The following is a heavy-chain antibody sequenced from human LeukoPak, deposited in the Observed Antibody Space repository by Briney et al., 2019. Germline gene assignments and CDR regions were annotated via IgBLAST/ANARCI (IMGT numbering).Heavy chain of an antibody. CDR1: GGSFSGHY. CDR3: ARGRTGAAALDF. CDR2: STHTGST. Sequence: SETLSLTCAVYGGSFSGHYWTWIRQAPGKGLEWIGESTHTGSTNYNPSLKSRVTISVDTTKNQFSLKLTSVSAADTAVYHCARGRTGAAALDFWGPGTLVTVSS. J-gene: IGHJ4*02. D-gene: IGHD2-2*01. V-gene: IGHV4-34*01.